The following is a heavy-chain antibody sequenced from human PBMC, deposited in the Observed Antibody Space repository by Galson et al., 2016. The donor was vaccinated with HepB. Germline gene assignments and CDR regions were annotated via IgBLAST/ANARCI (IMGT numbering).Heavy chain of an antibody. J-gene: IGHJ6*02. CDR2: IKQDGSEK. CDR3: ARDGMINSYYGYYYYGMDL. D-gene: IGHD4-17*01. Sequence: SLRLSCAASGFIFSSYWMSWVRQAPGKGLEWVANIKQDGSEKYYVDSVKGRFTISRDNAKNSLYLQMNSLRGEDTAMYYCARDGMINSYYGYYYYGMDLWGQGTTVTVSS. V-gene: IGHV3-7*01. CDR1: GFIFSSYW.